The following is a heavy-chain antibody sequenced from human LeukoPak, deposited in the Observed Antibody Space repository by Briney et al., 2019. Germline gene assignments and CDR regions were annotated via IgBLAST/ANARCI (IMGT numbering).Heavy chain of an antibody. Sequence: GGCLRLSCAASGSTSSTYAMSWVRQAPGKGLEWVSAISGSGASTYYADSVTGRFTVSRDNSKNTVFLHMKTLRVEDTALYYCARWGGSFSSRFDPWGQGTLVTVSS. CDR3: ARWGGSFSSRFDP. V-gene: IGHV3-23*01. D-gene: IGHD1-26*01. J-gene: IGHJ5*02. CDR2: ISGSGAST. CDR1: GSTSSTYA.